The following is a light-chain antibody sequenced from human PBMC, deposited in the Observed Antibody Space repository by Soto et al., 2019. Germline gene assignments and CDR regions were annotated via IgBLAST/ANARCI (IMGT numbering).Light chain of an antibody. CDR1: QYINTR. Sequence: EIVLTQSPATLSSFPGDRVTLSCRASQYINTRLAWYQHRPGQAPRLLIYQTSIRATGIPDRFSGSGSGTDFTLTISSLEPEDFAVYYCQQYNNWPRTFGQGTKVDIK. V-gene: IGKV3-11*01. CDR2: QTS. CDR3: QQYNNWPRT. J-gene: IGKJ1*01.